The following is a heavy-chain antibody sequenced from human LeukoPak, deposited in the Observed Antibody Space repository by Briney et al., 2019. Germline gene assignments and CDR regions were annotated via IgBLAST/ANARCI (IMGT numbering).Heavy chain of an antibody. CDR1: GGTFSSYA. Sequence: TSVKVSCKASGGTFSSYAISWVRQAPGQGLEWMGWISAYNGNTNYAQKLQGRVTMTTDTSTSTAYMELRSLRSDDTAVYYCARPIVAAGSNWFDPWGQGTLVTVSS. D-gene: IGHD6-13*01. J-gene: IGHJ5*02. CDR3: ARPIVAAGSNWFDP. CDR2: ISAYNGNT. V-gene: IGHV1-18*01.